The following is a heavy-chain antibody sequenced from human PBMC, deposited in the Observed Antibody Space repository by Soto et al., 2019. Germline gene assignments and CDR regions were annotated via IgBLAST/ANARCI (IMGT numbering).Heavy chain of an antibody. J-gene: IGHJ3*01. D-gene: IGHD3-10*01. CDR1: GFTFSDYW. CDR2: IKFDGSSA. CDR3: ARGVRGHYGFDV. Sequence: EVQLVESGGGLVQPGGSLRLSCAASGFTFSDYWIHWVRQAPGKGLVWVSRIKFDGSSANYAASVKGRFTISRDNARDTVYLQMNSLRAEDTAVYYCARGVRGHYGFDVWGQGTMVTVSS. V-gene: IGHV3-74*01.